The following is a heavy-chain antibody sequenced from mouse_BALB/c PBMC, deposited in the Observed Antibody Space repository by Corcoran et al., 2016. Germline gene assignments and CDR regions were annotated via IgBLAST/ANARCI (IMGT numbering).Heavy chain of an antibody. Sequence: DVQLQESGPGLVKPSQSLFLTCSVTGYSITSGYHWNWLRQFPGHKLEWMGFIIYDGSFDYNPSLKNRISFSRDTSKNQFFLKLNSVTTEDTATYCCSRGKDKAWFAYWGQGTLVTVSA. CDR2: IIYDGSF. CDR1: GYSITSGYH. CDR3: SRGKDKAWFAY. J-gene: IGHJ3*01. V-gene: IGHV3-6*02.